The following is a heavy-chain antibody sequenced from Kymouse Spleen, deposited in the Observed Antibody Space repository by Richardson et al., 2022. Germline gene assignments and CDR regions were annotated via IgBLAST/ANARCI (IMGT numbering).Heavy chain of an antibody. CDR1: GFTFSSYG. D-gene: IGHD6-13*01,IGHD6-25*01,IGHD6-6*01. Sequence: QVQLVESGGGVVQPGRSLRLSCAASGFTFSSYGMHWVRQAPGKGLEWVAVIWYDGSNKYYADSVKGRFTISRDNSKNTLYLQMNSLRAEDTAVYYCARETAAPYYYYYGMDVWGQGTTVTVSS. V-gene: IGHV3-33*01. CDR3: ARETAAPYYYYYGMDV. J-gene: IGHJ6*02. CDR2: IWYDGSNK.